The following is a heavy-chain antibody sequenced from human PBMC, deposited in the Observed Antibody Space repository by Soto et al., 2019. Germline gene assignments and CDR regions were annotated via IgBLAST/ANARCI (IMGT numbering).Heavy chain of an antibody. Sequence: PSETLSLTCAVYGGSFRGYYWGWIRQPPGKGLEWVGEINHSGSTNYNPSLKSRVTISVDPSKNQFSLKLSSVTAADTAVYYCARGFFGLARGPHNCSAPGARGTLDPVSS. CDR3: ARGFFGLARGPHNCSAP. CDR2: INHSGST. D-gene: IGHD3-3*01. V-gene: IGHV4-34*01. J-gene: IGHJ5*02. CDR1: GGSFRGYY.